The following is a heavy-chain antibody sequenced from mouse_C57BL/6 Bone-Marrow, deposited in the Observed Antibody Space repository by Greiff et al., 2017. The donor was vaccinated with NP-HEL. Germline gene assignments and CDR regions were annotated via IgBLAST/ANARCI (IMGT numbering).Heavy chain of an antibody. V-gene: IGHV14-2*01. CDR2: IDPEDGET. Sequence: VQLQQSGAELVKPGASVKLSCTASGFNIKDYYMHWVKQRTEQGLEWIGRIDPEDGETKSAPKFQVKATITADTSANTAYLKLSTLTSEDTAVYYCSRLSFAYWGQGTLVTVSA. CDR1: GFNIKDYY. J-gene: IGHJ3*01. CDR3: SRLSFAY.